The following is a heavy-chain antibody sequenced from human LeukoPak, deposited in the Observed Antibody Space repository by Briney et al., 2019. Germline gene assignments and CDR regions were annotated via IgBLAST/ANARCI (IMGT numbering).Heavy chain of an antibody. CDR1: RFTFSSYS. Sequence: GGSLRLSCVASRFTFSSYSMTWVRRAPGTGLELVSSISFGGGHIFYTDSVKGRFTIFRDDSKNSLYLEMNSLRAEDTAVYFCARIVLTPPYGMDVWGQGTTVTVSS. V-gene: IGHV3-21*01. CDR3: ARIVLTPPYGMDV. D-gene: IGHD2/OR15-2a*01. CDR2: ISFGGGHI. J-gene: IGHJ6*02.